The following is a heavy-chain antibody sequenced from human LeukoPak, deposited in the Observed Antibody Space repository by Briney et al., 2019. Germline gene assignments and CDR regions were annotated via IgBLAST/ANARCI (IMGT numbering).Heavy chain of an antibody. D-gene: IGHD7-27*01. J-gene: IGHJ6*02. CDR1: GYTFTSYY. Sequence: GSSVKVSCKASGYTFTSYYMHWVRQSPGQGLEWMGIINPSGGSTSYAQKFQGRVTMTRDTSTSTVYMELSSLRSEDTAVYYCARAPGDPTYGMDVRGQGTTVTVSS. V-gene: IGHV1-46*01. CDR3: ARAPGDPTYGMDV. CDR2: INPSGGST.